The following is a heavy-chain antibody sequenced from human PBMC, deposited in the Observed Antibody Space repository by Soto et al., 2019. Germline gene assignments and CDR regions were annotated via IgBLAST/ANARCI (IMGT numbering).Heavy chain of an antibody. CDR1: GFTFNYFA. J-gene: IGHJ4*02. CDR3: AKDYGDDHWYFDS. CDR2: INGPGYIT. D-gene: IGHD1-1*01. Sequence: EVQLLESGGGLVQPGGSQSLSCEASGFTFNYFAMSWVRQSPGKGLEWVATINGPGYITYYADSVTGRFNISRDNSKNTLSLQMYSLSPEYTAIYYCAKDYGDDHWYFDSWGRGTLVTVSS. V-gene: IGHV3-23*01.